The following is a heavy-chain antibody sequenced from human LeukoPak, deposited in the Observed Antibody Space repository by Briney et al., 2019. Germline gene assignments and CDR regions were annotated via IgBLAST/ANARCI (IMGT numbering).Heavy chain of an antibody. CDR2: IYYSGST. J-gene: IGHJ4*02. CDR3: ARRITGTTSDSFDY. D-gene: IGHD1-20*01. CDR1: GGSISSYY. Sequence: SETLSLTCTVSGGSISSYYWSWIRQPPGKGLEWIGYIYYSGSTNYNPSLKSRVTISVDTSKNQFSLELSSVTAADTAVYYCARRITGTTSDSFDYWGQGILVTVSS. V-gene: IGHV4-59*08.